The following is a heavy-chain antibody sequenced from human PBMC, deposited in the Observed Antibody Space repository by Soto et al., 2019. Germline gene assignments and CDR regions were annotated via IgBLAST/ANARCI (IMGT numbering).Heavy chain of an antibody. Sequence: QITLKESGPTLVKPTQTLTLTCTFSGFSLNTSGVGVGWIRQPPGKALEWLALIYWDDDKRYSPSLKSRLTITKDTSKTQVVLTMTNMDPVDTDTYYCAHRPYGDYPIDYWGQGTLVTVSS. CDR1: GFSLNTSGVG. V-gene: IGHV2-5*02. D-gene: IGHD4-17*01. J-gene: IGHJ4*02. CDR3: AHRPYGDYPIDY. CDR2: IYWDDDK.